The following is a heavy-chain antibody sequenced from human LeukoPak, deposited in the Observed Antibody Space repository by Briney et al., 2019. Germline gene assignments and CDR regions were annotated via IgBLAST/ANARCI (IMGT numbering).Heavy chain of an antibody. V-gene: IGHV4-61*08. J-gene: IGHJ4*02. CDR1: GGSISSGGYP. CDR2: IYYSGST. CDR3: ARHADADFWSGTPYYFDY. D-gene: IGHD3-3*01. Sequence: SQTLSLTCTVSGGSISSGGYPWSWIRQHPGKGLEWIGYIYYSGSTNYNPSLKSRVTISVDTSKNQFSLKLSSVTAADTAVYYCARHADADFWSGTPYYFDYWGQGTLVTVSS.